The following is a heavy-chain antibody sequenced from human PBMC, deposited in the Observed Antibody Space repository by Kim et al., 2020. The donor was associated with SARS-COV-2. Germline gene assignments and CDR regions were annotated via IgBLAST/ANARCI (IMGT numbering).Heavy chain of an antibody. J-gene: IGHJ6*03. CDR2: ISNDGGNE. V-gene: IGHV3-30*18. CDR3: AKAGGHYYYMDV. Sequence: GGSLRLSCAASGFIFSTYGMHWVRQAPGKGLEWVAFISNDGGNEYYADSVKGRFTISRDNSKNTLILQMNSLRPEDTAVYFCAKAGGHYYYMDVWGKGTTVTVSS. D-gene: IGHD2-15*01. CDR1: GFIFSTYG.